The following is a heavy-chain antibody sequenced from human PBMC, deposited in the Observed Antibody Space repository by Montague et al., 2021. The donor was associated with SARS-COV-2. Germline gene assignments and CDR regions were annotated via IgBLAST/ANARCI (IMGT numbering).Heavy chain of an antibody. CDR2: IWNDGSKK. J-gene: IGHJ4*02. V-gene: IGHV3-33*01. D-gene: IGHD7-27*01. CDR1: GFTYSKYG. CDR3: VGDPGDPDTFDY. Sequence: SLRLSCAASGFTYSKYGVHWVRQAPGKGLEWAASIWNDGSKKYHADSVKGRFIISRDNSNNMLYLQMDSLRAEDAAVYYCVGDPGDPDTFDYWGQGTQVTVSS.